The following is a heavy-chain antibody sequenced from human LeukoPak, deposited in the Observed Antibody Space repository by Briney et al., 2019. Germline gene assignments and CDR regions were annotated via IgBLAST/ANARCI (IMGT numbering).Heavy chain of an antibody. D-gene: IGHD6-13*01. CDR1: GFTVSSNY. CDR3: AKSQLIAAAQNRIYYFDY. Sequence: PGGSLRLSCAASGFTVSSNYMSWVRQAPGKGLEWVSAISGSGGSTYYADSVKGRFTISRDNSKNTLYLQMNSLRAEDTAVYYCAKSQLIAAAQNRIYYFDYWGQGTLVTVSS. CDR2: ISGSGGST. V-gene: IGHV3-23*01. J-gene: IGHJ4*02.